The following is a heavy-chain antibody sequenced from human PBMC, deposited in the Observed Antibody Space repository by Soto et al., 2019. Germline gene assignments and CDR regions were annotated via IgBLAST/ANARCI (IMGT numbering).Heavy chain of an antibody. CDR1: GYTFTSYG. CDR3: ARDQVLEWELLRGTFDY. V-gene: IGHV1-18*01. CDR2: ISAYYGNT. Sequence: QVQLVQSGAEVKKPGASVKVSCKASGYTFTSYGISWVRQAPGQGLEWMGWISAYYGNTNYAQKLQGRVTMTTDTSTSTAYMELRSLRSDDTAVYYCARDQVLEWELLRGTFDYWGQGTLVTVSS. J-gene: IGHJ4*02. D-gene: IGHD1-26*01.